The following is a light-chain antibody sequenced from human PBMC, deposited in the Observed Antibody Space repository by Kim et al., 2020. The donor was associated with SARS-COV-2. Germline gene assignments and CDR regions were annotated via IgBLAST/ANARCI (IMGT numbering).Light chain of an antibody. CDR3: RSSDMTTQV. Sequence: GTTISITCTRYGVRIARTYVQWDHQRPGRAPTTVLSGTHQRPSRVPARFSGSMESNADSAALARSGLKSEDEADWYARSSDMTTQVFGGGTKLTVL. J-gene: IGLJ3*02. CDR1: GVRIARTY. CDR2: GTH. V-gene: IGLV6-57*03.